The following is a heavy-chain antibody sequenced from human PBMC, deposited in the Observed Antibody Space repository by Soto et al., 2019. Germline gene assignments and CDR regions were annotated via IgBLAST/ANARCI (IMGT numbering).Heavy chain of an antibody. J-gene: IGHJ4*02. CDR1: GYTFNSHG. D-gene: IGHD3-10*01. V-gene: IGHV1-18*04. Sequence: QVQLVQSGAEVKKPGASVKVSCKASGYTFNSHGISWVRQAPRHGLEWMGWISAYNGNTNDAQRLKGRVIMTTDTSASSACMDLRSLTSAATAVYYGARGVSTTCYEPTDYWGKGTLVTVCS. CDR3: ARGVSTTCYEPTDY. CDR2: ISAYNGNT.